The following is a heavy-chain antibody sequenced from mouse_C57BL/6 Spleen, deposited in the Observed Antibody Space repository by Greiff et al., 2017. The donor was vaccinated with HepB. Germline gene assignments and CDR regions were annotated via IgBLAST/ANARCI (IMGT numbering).Heavy chain of an antibody. CDR2: ISGGGGNT. J-gene: IGHJ2*01. CDR1: GFTFSSYT. CDR3: ARQGVYGNYYFDY. V-gene: IGHV5-9*01. Sequence: DVKLVESGGGLVKPGGSLKLSCAASGFTFSSYTMSWVRQTPEKRLEWVATISGGGGNTYYPDSVKGRFTISRDNAKNTLYLQMSSLRSEDTALYYCARQGVYGNYYFDYWGQGTTLTVSS. D-gene: IGHD2-1*01.